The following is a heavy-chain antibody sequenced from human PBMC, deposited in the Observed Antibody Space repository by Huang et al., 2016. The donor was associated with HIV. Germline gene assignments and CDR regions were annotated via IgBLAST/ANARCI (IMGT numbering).Heavy chain of an antibody. Sequence: DSVKGRFTSSRDNSKNTVYLQMNSLRPDDTALYDCAKKGGDYFDIETFDHWGQGTLVTVSS. D-gene: IGHD3-22*01. V-gene: IGHV3-30*02. CDR3: AKKGGDYFDIETFDH. J-gene: IGHJ4*02.